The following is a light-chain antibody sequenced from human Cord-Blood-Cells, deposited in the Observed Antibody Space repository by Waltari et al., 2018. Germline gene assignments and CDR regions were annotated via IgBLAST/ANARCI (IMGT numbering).Light chain of an antibody. V-gene: IGLV2-18*02. J-gene: IGLJ3*02. CDR2: EVS. Sequence: QSALTQPPSVSGSPGQSVTISCTGTSSDVGSHNRVSWYQQPPGTAPKLMIYEVSTRPSGVPDRFSGSKSGNTASLTISGLQAEDEADYYCSSYTSSSTWVFGGGTKLTVL. CDR1: SSDVGSHNR. CDR3: SSYTSSSTWV.